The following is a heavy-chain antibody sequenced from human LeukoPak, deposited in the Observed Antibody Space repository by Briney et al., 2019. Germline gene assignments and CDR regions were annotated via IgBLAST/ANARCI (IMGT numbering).Heavy chain of an antibody. Sequence: ASVKVSCKASGYTFTGYYMHWVRQAPGQRLEWMGWINPNSGGTNYAQKFQGRVTMTRDTSISTAYMELSRLRSDDTAVYYCAREELWFGELSCLDYWGQGILVTVSS. D-gene: IGHD3-10*01. J-gene: IGHJ4*02. CDR1: GYTFTGYY. V-gene: IGHV1-2*02. CDR2: INPNSGGT. CDR3: AREELWFGELSCLDY.